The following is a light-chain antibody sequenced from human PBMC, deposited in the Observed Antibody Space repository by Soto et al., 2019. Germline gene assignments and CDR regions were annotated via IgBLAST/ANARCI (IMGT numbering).Light chain of an antibody. CDR2: AAS. Sequence: DIQMTQSPSSLSASLGDRVTVTCRASQSITTYLNWYQQKPGKAPKLLIYAASSLQSGVPSRFSGSGSVTDFTLTITSLQPEDFATYICQQSYGTPWTFEQGTKVEIK. V-gene: IGKV1-39*01. CDR3: QQSYGTPWT. J-gene: IGKJ1*01. CDR1: QSITTY.